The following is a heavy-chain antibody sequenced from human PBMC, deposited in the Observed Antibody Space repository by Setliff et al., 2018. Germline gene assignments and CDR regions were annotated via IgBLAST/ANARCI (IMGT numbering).Heavy chain of an antibody. J-gene: IGHJ6*03. CDR2: LTPLFDTT. CDR3: ARGPSPTVTPSRLIYFYHMDV. D-gene: IGHD4-17*01. V-gene: IGHV1-69*13. Sequence: SVKVSCKASGGTSGGTFTYFGISWVRQAPGQGLEWVGGLTPLFDTTNYAQKFQGRLTITADQSTTTVYMELSSLRFDDTALYYCARGPSPTVTPSRLIYFYHMDVWGTGTTVTVSS. CDR1: GGTSGGTFTYFG.